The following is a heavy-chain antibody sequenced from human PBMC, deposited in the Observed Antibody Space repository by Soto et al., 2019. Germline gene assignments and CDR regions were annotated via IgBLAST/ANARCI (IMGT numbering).Heavy chain of an antibody. Sequence: QVQLGESGGGVVQPGRSLRLSCAASGFTFSSYGMHWVRQAPGKGLEWVAVISYDGSNKYYADSVKGRFTISRDNSKNTLYLQMNSLRAEDTAVYYCAKGTEGWTPSDYWGQGTLVTVSS. CDR3: AKGTEGWTPSDY. CDR2: ISYDGSNK. D-gene: IGHD6-19*01. V-gene: IGHV3-30*18. CDR1: GFTFSSYG. J-gene: IGHJ4*02.